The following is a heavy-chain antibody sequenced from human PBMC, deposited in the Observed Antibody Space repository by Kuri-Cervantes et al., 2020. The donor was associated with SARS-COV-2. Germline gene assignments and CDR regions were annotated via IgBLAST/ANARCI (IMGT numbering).Heavy chain of an antibody. CDR2: INHSGST. D-gene: IGHD3-3*01. CDR1: GGSFSGYY. CDR3: ARHYDFWTGYFPF. Sequence: ESLKISCAVYGGSFSGYYWSWIRQPPGKGLEWIGEINHSGSTNYNPSLKSRVTISVDTSKNQFSLKLSSVTAADTAVYYCARHYDFWTGYFPFWGQGILVTVSS. J-gene: IGHJ4*02. V-gene: IGHV4-34*01.